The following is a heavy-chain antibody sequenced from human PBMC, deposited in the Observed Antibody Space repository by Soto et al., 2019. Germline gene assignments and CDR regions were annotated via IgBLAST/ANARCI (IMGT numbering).Heavy chain of an antibody. CDR3: ARHEGWAGPDQ. CDR1: GGSIGIGGW. D-gene: IGHD6-19*01. CDR2: IFHDGNT. V-gene: IGHV4-4*02. J-gene: IGHJ5*02. Sequence: ETLSRTCSVSGGSIGIGGWGSWVRQPPGKGLEWIAEIFHDGNTNYSPSLKSRVTISVDKSQNQFSLNVYSVTAADTVVYYCARHEGWAGPDQWGQGTLVTVYS.